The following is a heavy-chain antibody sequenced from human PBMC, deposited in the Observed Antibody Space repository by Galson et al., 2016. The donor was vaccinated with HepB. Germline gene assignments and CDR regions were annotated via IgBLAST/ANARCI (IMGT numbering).Heavy chain of an antibody. CDR3: ARGCSSTSCPFDY. D-gene: IGHD2-2*01. CDR1: GGSISSGDYY. CDR2: IYYSGST. V-gene: IGHV4-30-4*01. Sequence: LSLTCTVSGGSISSGDYYWSWIRQPPGKGLEWIGYIYYSGSTYYNPSLKSRVTISVDTSKNQFSLKLSSVTAADTAVYYCARGCSSTSCPFDYWGQGTLVTVSS. J-gene: IGHJ4*02.